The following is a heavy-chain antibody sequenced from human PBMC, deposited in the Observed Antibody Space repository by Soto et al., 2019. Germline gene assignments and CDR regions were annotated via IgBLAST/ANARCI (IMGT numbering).Heavy chain of an antibody. J-gene: IGHJ4*02. Sequence: SETLSLSCTVSGGSISNYYWSWIRQPPGKGLELIGYISYSVSTNYNPSLKSRVTLSVDTSKNQFSLKLSSVTAADTAVYYCTTPSSIYGDLVDYWGQGTRVTVSS. V-gene: IGHV4-59*01. D-gene: IGHD4-17*01. CDR1: GGSISNYY. CDR2: ISYSVST. CDR3: TTPSSIYGDLVDY.